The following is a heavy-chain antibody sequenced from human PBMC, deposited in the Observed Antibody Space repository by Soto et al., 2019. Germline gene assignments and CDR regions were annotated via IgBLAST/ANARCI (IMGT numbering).Heavy chain of an antibody. CDR2: ISGSGGST. J-gene: IGHJ4*02. V-gene: IGHV3-23*01. CDR1: GFTFSSYA. CDR3: AKDASYCTNGVCYSGDGGFDY. Sequence: GGSLRLSCAASGFTFSSYAMSWFRQAPGKGLEWVSAISGSGGSTYYADSVKGRFTISRDNSKNTLYLQMNSLRAEDTAVYYCAKDASYCTNGVCYSGDGGFDYWGQGTLVTVSS. D-gene: IGHD2-8*01.